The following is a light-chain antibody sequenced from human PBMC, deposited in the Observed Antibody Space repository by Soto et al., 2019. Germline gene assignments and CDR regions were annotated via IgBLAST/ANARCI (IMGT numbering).Light chain of an antibody. CDR2: EGN. CDR1: SSDVGGYDF. J-gene: IGLJ2*01. CDR3: CSYAGRSTVV. V-gene: IGLV2-23*01. Sequence: QSVLTQPRSVSGSPGQSVTISCTGTSSDVGGYDFVSWYQQHPVRPPKLIIFEGNKRPSGVSNRFSASKSGNTASLAISGLQAEDEADYHCCSYAGRSTVVCGGGTQLTVL.